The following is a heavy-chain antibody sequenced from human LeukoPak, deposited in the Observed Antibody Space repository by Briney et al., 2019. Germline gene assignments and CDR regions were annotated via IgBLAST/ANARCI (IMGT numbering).Heavy chain of an antibody. CDR3: TRRAAALEAFDI. V-gene: IGHV3-74*01. Sequence: QTGGSLRLSCAASGFTFSSYWVHWVRHAPGKGLVWVSRIKSDGSSTTYADSVKGRFTISRDNAKNTLYLQMNSLRAEDTAVYYCTRRAAALEAFDIWGQGTMVTVSS. D-gene: IGHD6-13*01. CDR1: GFTFSSYW. J-gene: IGHJ3*02. CDR2: IKSDGSST.